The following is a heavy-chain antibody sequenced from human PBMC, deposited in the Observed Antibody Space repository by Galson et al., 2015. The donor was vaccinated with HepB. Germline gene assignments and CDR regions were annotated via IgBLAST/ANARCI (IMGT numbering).Heavy chain of an antibody. CDR1: GGSISSSSYY. CDR2: IYYSGST. CDR3: ARLRGGIYFDY. J-gene: IGHJ4*02. D-gene: IGHD3-16*01. Sequence: ETLSLTCTVSGGSISSSSYYWGWIRQPPGKGLEWIGSIYYSGSTYYNPSLKSRVAISVDTSKNQFSLKLSSVTAADTAVYYCARLRGGIYFDYWGQGTLVTVSS. V-gene: IGHV4-39*01.